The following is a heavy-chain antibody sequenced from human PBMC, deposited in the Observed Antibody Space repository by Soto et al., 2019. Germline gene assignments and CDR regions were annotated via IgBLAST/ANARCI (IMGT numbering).Heavy chain of an antibody. Sequence: GGSLRLSCAASGFTFADYTMHWVRKAPGKGLEWVSLISWDGGSTYYADSVKGRFTISRDNSKSSLYLQMNSLRTGDTALYYCAKDGGQRANPYYYYGMDVWGQGTTVTVSS. CDR2: ISWDGGST. CDR3: AKDGGQRANPYYYYGMDV. J-gene: IGHJ6*02. D-gene: IGHD6-25*01. V-gene: IGHV3-43*01. CDR1: GFTFADYT.